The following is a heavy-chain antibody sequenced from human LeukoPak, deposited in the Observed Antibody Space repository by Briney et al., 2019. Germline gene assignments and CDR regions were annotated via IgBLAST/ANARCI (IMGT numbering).Heavy chain of an antibody. CDR3: ARDPSDYGGNSGFDY. CDR2: IYYSGST. V-gene: IGHV4-59*01. D-gene: IGHD4-23*01. Sequence: SETLSLTCTVSGGSISSYYWSWIRQPPGKGLEWIGYIYYSGSTNYNPSLKSRVTISVDTSKNQFSLKLSSVTAADTAVYYCARDPSDYGGNSGFDYWGLGTLVTVSS. J-gene: IGHJ4*02. CDR1: GGSISSYY.